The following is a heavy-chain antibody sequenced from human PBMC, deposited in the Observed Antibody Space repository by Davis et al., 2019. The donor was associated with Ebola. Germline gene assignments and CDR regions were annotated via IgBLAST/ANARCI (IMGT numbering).Heavy chain of an antibody. CDR1: GFTFSSYA. J-gene: IGHJ2*01. D-gene: IGHD3-10*01. CDR2: ISGSGGIT. CDR3: AKGAWFDAPDYFDL. V-gene: IGHV3-23*01. Sequence: GESLKISCAASGFTFSSYAMIWVRQAAGKGLEWVSVISGSGGITYYADSVKGRLTISRDNAKNTLFLQMNSLRVEDTAVYYCAKGAWFDAPDYFDLWGRGTLVTVSS.